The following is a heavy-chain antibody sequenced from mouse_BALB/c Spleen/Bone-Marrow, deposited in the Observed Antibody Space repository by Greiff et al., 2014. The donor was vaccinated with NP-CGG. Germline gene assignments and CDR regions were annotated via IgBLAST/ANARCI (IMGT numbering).Heavy chain of an antibody. CDR2: INPSSGYT. V-gene: IGHV1-4*01. CDR1: GYTFTSYT. D-gene: IGHD1-1*01. J-gene: IGHJ1*01. Sequence: QVQLQQSGAELARPGASVKMSCEASGYTFTSYTMHWVKQRPGQGLEWIGYINPSSGYTNYNQKFKDKATLTADKSSSTAYMQLSSLTSEDSAVYYCSRETPYYGSTYWYFDVWGAGTTVTVSS. CDR3: SRETPYYGSTYWYFDV.